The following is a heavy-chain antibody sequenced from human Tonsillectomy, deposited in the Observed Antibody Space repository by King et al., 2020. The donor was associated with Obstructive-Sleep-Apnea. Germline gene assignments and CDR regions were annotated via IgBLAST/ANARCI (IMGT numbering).Heavy chain of an antibody. V-gene: IGHV4-59*08. CDR1: GGSISSYY. CDR3: ARQKVWSGYPLHFDY. Sequence: QLQESGPGLVKPSETLSLTCTVSGGSISSYYWSWIRQPPGKGLEWIGYIYYSGSTNYNPSLKSRVTISVDTSKNQFSLKLSSVTAADTAVYYCARQKVWSGYPLHFDYWGQGTLVTVSS. D-gene: IGHD3-3*01. J-gene: IGHJ4*02. CDR2: IYYSGST.